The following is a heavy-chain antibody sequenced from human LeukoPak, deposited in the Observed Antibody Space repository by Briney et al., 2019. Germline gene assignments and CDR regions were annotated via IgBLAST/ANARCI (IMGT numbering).Heavy chain of an antibody. CDR3: ARALDSLGGLSLPDY. Sequence: ASVKVSCKASGYSFSNYAMNWVRQAPGQGLEFMGWIHPSTGNPAYAQGFSGRFVFSLDASVTTTYLQINDLKTEDTAVYFCARALDSLGGLSLPDYWGQGILVTVSS. D-gene: IGHD3-16*02. J-gene: IGHJ4*02. V-gene: IGHV7-4-1*02. CDR2: IHPSTGNP. CDR1: GYSFSNYA.